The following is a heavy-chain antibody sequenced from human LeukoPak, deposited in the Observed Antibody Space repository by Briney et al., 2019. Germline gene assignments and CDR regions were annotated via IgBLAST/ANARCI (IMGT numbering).Heavy chain of an antibody. CDR1: GFTISSYA. D-gene: IGHD1-26*01. Sequence: GGSQRLSCAASGFTISSYAMSWVRQAPGKGLEWVSAISGSGGSTYYADSVKGRFTISRDNSKNTLYLQMNSLRAEDTAVYYCAKAPVGANDYWGQGTLVTVSS. CDR2: ISGSGGST. J-gene: IGHJ4*02. V-gene: IGHV3-23*01. CDR3: AKAPVGANDY.